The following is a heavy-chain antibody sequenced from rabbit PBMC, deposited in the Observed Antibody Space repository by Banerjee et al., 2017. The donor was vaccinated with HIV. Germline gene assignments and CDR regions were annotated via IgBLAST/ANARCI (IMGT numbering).Heavy chain of an antibody. CDR1: GFSFSSSYY. CDR2: IYTSSGST. V-gene: IGHV1S40*01. CDR3: ARSDFSYGWAFNL. J-gene: IGHJ4*01. D-gene: IGHD6-1*01. Sequence: QSLEESGGDLVKPEGSLTLTCTASGFSFSSSYYMYWVRQAPGKGLEWIACIYTSSGSTWYASWVNGRFTISSHNAQNTVSLQLNSLTAADTATYFCARSDFSYGWAFNLWGQGTLVTVS.